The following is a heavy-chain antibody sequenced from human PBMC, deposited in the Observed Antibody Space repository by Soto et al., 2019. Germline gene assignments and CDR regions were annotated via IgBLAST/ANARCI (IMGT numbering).Heavy chain of an antibody. Sequence: GGSLRLCCAASRFTFSNTWMNWVRQAPRKGLEWVGRIKSKTDGGTTDYAAPVKGRFTISRDDSKNTLYLQMNSLKTEDTAVYYCTTGWREPLHFSHGGNDFDYWGQGT. V-gene: IGHV3-15*07. J-gene: IGHJ4*02. D-gene: IGHD2-15*01. CDR3: TTGWREPLHFSHGGNDFDY. CDR1: RFTFSNTW. CDR2: IKSKTDGGTT.